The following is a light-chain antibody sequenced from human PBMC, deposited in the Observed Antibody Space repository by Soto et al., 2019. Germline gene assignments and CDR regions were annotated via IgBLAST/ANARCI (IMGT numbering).Light chain of an antibody. CDR1: QSISSH. Sequence: DIQMTQSPSSLSASVGDRVIITCRASQSISSHLNWYQQKPGKAPQLLIYDVASLESGVPSRFSGSGSGTDFTLTISSLQPEDFATYYCQQSYRNLLIFGPGTKVDIK. V-gene: IGKV1-39*01. J-gene: IGKJ3*01. CDR3: QQSYRNLLI. CDR2: DVA.